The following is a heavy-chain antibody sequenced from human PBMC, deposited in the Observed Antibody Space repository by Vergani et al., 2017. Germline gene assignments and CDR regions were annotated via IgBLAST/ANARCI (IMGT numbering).Heavy chain of an antibody. CDR2: ISSSSSTI. V-gene: IGHV3-48*04. J-gene: IGHJ4*02. D-gene: IGHD6-13*01. Sequence: EVQLVESGGGLVQPGGSLRLSCAASGFTVSSNYMSWVRQAPGKGLEWVSYISSSSSTIYYADSVKGRFTISRDNAKNSLYLQMNSLRAEDTAVYYCARGIAAAGTGYFDYWGQGTLVTVSS. CDR3: ARGIAAAGTGYFDY. CDR1: GFTVSSNY.